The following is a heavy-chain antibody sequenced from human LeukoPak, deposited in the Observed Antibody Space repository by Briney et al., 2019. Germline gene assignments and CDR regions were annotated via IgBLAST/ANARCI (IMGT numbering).Heavy chain of an antibody. CDR1: GFTFSSYA. Sequence: GGSLRLSCAASGFTFSSYAMSWVRQAPGKGLEWVSYISSSSTYIYYADSVKGRFTISRDNAKNSLYLQMNSLRAEDTAVYYCARDKRQLVQWEFEYWGQGTLVTVSS. V-gene: IGHV3-21*01. D-gene: IGHD6-13*01. CDR3: ARDKRQLVQWEFEY. J-gene: IGHJ4*02. CDR2: ISSSSTYI.